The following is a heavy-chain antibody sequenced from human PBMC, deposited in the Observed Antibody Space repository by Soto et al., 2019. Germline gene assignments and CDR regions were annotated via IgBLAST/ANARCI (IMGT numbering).Heavy chain of an antibody. CDR1: VFSVTAGGRG. CDR2: IESDDDK. D-gene: IGHD6-19*01. V-gene: IGHV2-70*12. J-gene: IGHJ3*02. Sequence: SGPTLANPIHTLTLTCTFSVFSVTAGGRGGSGFRQPPGKPLVWLALIESDDDKLYSTSLKTRLTISQHTAKNQADLRLTNMDTMDTGTYFCAQSPYAVGPWGGAFEIWGRGTKVTVSS. CDR3: AQSPYAVGPWGGAFEI.